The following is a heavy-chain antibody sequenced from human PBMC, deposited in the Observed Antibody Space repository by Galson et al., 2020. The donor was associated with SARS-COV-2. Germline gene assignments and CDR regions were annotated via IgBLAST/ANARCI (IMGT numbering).Heavy chain of an antibody. D-gene: IGHD3-9*01. V-gene: IGHV4-39*01. CDR1: GGSISSSNYY. CDR3: ARQILTGYYSFYYFDF. Sequence: TLSLTCTVSGGSISSSNYYWGWVRQPPGEGLEWIGSIYYTESNYYNPSLTSRVTMSVDTSRNQFSLKLSSVTAADTAVYYCARQILTGYYSFYYFDFWGQGTLVTVSS. J-gene: IGHJ4*02. CDR2: IYYTESN.